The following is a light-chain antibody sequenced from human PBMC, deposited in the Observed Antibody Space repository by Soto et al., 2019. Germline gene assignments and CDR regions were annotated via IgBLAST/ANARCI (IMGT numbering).Light chain of an antibody. CDR3: MSYTTSSTWV. CDR1: SSDVGAYKY. CDR2: AVT. V-gene: IGLV2-14*01. Sequence: QSVLTQPASVSGSPGQSITISCTGTSSDVGAYKYVSRYQQHPDKAPKLIIYAVTNRPSGVSNRFSGSKSGNTASLTISGLQAQDEADYYCMSYTTSSTWVFGGGTKATVL. J-gene: IGLJ3*02.